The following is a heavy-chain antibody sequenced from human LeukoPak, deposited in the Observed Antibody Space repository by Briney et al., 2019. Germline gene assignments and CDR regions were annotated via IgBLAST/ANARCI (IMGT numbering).Heavy chain of an antibody. J-gene: IGHJ2*01. CDR1: GFTFSSYA. CDR3: AQLLDDNPIRWYFGL. D-gene: IGHD1-14*01. V-gene: IGHV3-23*01. Sequence: GGSLRLSCTASGFTFSSYALSWVRQAPGKGLEWVSSISESGDTPYYADSVKGLFTISRDNSKNTLYLQMSSLRAEDTAVYYCAQLLDDNPIRWYFGLWGRGTLVTVSS. CDR2: ISESGDTP.